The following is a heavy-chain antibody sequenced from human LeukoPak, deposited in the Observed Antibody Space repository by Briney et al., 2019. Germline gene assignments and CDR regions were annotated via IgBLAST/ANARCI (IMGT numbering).Heavy chain of an antibody. CDR1: GGSISTYY. D-gene: IGHD6-19*01. J-gene: IGHJ4*02. CDR2: IYYSGSP. Sequence: SESLSLTCTVSGGSISTYYWSWFRQPPGKGLERIGHIYYSGSPNYNPSPKSRLTISIDTSRNQFSLQLSSVSAADTAVSYCARHGSGWSFDYWGQGPLVTVSS. V-gene: IGHV4-59*08. CDR3: ARHGSGWSFDY.